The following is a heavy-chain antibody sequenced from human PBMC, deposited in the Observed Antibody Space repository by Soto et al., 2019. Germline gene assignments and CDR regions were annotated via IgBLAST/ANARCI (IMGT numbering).Heavy chain of an antibody. CDR2: IYTSGST. CDR1: GGSISSYC. D-gene: IGHD3-3*01. J-gene: IGHJ4*02. Sequence: SETLSLSCTFSGGSISSYCWSWIRQPAGKGLEWIERIYTSGSTNYNPSLKSRVTMSVDTSKNQFSLKLSSVTAADTAVYYCAQGSGYSQSFDYWGQGTLVTVSS. CDR3: AQGSGYSQSFDY. V-gene: IGHV4-4*07.